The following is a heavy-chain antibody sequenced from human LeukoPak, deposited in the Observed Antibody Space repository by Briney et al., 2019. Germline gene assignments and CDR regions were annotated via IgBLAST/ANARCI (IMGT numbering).Heavy chain of an antibody. CDR1: GGSFSGYY. D-gene: IGHD1-26*01. Sequence: PSETLSLTCAVYGGSFSGYYWSWIRQPPGKGLEWIGEINHSGSTNYNPSLKSRVTISVDTSKNQFSLKLSSVTAADTAVYYCARGRRRELRIDYWGQGTLVTVSS. CDR3: ARGRRRELRIDY. V-gene: IGHV4-34*01. J-gene: IGHJ4*02. CDR2: INHSGST.